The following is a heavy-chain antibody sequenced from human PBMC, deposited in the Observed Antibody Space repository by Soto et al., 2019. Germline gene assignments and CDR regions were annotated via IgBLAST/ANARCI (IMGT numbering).Heavy chain of an antibody. V-gene: IGHV1-46*01. CDR3: ARGYCSGGSCLIGAFDI. J-gene: IGHJ3*02. D-gene: IGHD2-15*01. Sequence: QVQLVQSGAEVKKPGASVKVSCKASGYTFTSYYMHWVRQAPGQGLEWMGIINPSGGSTSYAQKFQGRVTMTRDTSTSTVYMELSSLRSEDTAVYYCARGYCSGGSCLIGAFDIWGPGTMVTVSS. CDR1: GYTFTSYY. CDR2: INPSGGST.